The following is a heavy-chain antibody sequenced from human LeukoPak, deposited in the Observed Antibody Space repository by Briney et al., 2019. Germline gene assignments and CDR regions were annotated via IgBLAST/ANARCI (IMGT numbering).Heavy chain of an antibody. V-gene: IGHV1-46*01. D-gene: IGHD4-11*01. Sequence: VASVKVSCKASGYTFTIYYMHWVRQAPGQGLEWMGIINPSGGSTSYAQKFQGRVTMTRDTSTSTVYMELSSLRSEDTAVYYCARDPTPTTVTYYFDYWGQGTLVTVSS. J-gene: IGHJ4*02. CDR2: INPSGGST. CDR1: GYTFTIYY. CDR3: ARDPTPTTVTYYFDY.